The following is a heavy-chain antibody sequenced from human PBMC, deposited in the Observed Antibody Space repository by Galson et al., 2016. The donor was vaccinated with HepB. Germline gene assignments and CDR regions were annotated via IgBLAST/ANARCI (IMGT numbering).Heavy chain of an antibody. CDR2: MNQDGSVV. V-gene: IGHV3-7*01. CDR3: ATGTTALRQ. Sequence: SLRLPCAASGFNFSSYWMSWVRQVPGKGLQWVANMNQDGSVVYHVDSVRGRSPISRDNAKSSLFLKISSLGVDDTAVYYCATGTTALRQWGQGALVTVSS. J-gene: IGHJ4*02. CDR1: GFNFSSYW. D-gene: IGHD1/OR15-1a*01.